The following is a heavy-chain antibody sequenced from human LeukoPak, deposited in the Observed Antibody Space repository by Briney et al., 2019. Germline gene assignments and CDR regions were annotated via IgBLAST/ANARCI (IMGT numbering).Heavy chain of an antibody. J-gene: IGHJ6*04. V-gene: IGHV4-34*01. Sequence: SETLSLTCAVYIGSFSGYYWSWLRQPPGKGLEWIGEINHSGSTNYNPSLKSRVTISVDTSKNQFSLKLSSVTAADTAVYYCARGPYDILTGPIGMDVWGKGTTVTVSS. CDR1: IGSFSGYY. D-gene: IGHD3-9*01. CDR2: INHSGST. CDR3: ARGPYDILTGPIGMDV.